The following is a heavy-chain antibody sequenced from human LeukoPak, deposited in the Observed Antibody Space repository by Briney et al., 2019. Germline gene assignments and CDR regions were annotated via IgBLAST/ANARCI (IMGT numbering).Heavy chain of an antibody. D-gene: IGHD3-3*01. Sequence: GASVKVSCRASGYTFTVYYIHWVRQAPGQGLEWMGWINPNIGGTNYAQKFQGRVTMTRDTSISTAYMELSGLRSEDTAVYYCARVYVGDYDFWSGLDYYMDVWGKGTTVTVSS. CDR3: ARVYVGDYDFWSGLDYYMDV. CDR2: INPNIGGT. V-gene: IGHV1-2*02. J-gene: IGHJ6*03. CDR1: GYTFTVYY.